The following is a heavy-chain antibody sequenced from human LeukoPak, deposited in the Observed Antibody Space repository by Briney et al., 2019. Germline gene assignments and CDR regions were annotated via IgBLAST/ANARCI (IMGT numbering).Heavy chain of an antibody. J-gene: IGHJ6*03. Sequence: KTSETLSLTCAVSGYSISNGYYWVWIRQPPGRGLEWIGSLYHSDSAYYNTSLRSRVSMSVDTSKNQFSLTLSFVTAADTAVYYCARQHDSYYHCYIDVWGSGTTVTVSS. CDR1: GYSISNGYY. V-gene: IGHV4-38-2*01. CDR3: ARQHDSYYHCYIDV. CDR2: LYHSDSA.